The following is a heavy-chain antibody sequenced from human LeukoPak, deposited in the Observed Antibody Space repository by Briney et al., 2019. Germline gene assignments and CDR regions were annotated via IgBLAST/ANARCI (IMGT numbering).Heavy chain of an antibody. Sequence: GGSLRLSCAASGFTFSSFAMSGVREAPGKGLEWVSAISGSGGNTYYADSVKGRFTISRDNSKNTLFLQMNSLSAEDTAVYYCAKASNPVSHFDHWSQGSLVTVSS. V-gene: IGHV3-23*01. CDR1: GFTFSSFA. CDR3: AKASNPVSHFDH. D-gene: IGHD4-17*01. J-gene: IGHJ4*02. CDR2: ISGSGGNT.